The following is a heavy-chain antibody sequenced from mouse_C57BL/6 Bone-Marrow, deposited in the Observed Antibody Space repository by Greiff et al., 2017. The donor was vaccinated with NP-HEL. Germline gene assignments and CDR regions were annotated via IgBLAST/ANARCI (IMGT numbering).Heavy chain of an antibody. V-gene: IGHV3-8*01. Sequence: EVKLQESGPGLAKPSQTLSLTCSATGYSFTSYYWNWIRKFPGNKLEYMGYISYSGSTYYNPSLKSRNSITRDTSKNQYYLQLNSMTTEDTATYFCARATARATPWFAYGGQGTLSTVSA. J-gene: IGHJ3*01. D-gene: IGHD3-1*01. CDR3: ARATARATPWFAY. CDR2: ISYSGST. CDR1: GYSFTSYY.